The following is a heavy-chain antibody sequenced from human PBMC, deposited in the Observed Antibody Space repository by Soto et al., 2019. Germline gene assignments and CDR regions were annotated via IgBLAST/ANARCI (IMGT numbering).Heavy chain of an antibody. CDR1: GFTFSSYD. Sequence: GGSLRLSCAASGFTFSSYDMHWVRQATGKGLEWVSAIGTAGDTYYPGSVKGRFTISRENAKNSLYLQMNSLRAEDTAVYYCARDQALLWFGDHYYYYGMDVWGQGTTVTVSS. D-gene: IGHD3-10*01. CDR3: ARDQALLWFGDHYYYYGMDV. V-gene: IGHV3-13*01. CDR2: IGTAGDT. J-gene: IGHJ6*01.